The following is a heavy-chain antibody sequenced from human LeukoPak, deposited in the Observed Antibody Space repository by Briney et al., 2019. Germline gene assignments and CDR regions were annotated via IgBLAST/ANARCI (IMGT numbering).Heavy chain of an antibody. V-gene: IGHV3-48*04. CDR3: ASWADYYDSSGYSGY. D-gene: IGHD3-22*01. J-gene: IGHJ4*02. Sequence: GGSLRLSCAASGFTFSSYNMNWVRQAPGKGLEWVSYISTSSSTIYYADSVKGRFTISRDNAKNSLYLQMSSLRAEDTAVYYCASWADYYDSSGYSGYWGQGTLVTVSS. CDR2: ISTSSSTI. CDR1: GFTFSSYN.